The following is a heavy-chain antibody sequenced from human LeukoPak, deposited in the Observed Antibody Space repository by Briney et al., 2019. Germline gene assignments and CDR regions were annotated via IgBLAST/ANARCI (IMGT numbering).Heavy chain of an antibody. V-gene: IGHV4-59*01. Sequence: KPSETLSLTCTVSGGSISSYYWSWIRQPPGKGLEWIGYTYYSGSTNYNPSLKSRVTISVDTSKNQFSLKLSSVTAADTAVYYCARSITMIVEFDYWGQGTLVTVSS. CDR3: ARSITMIVEFDY. CDR1: GGSISSYY. CDR2: TYYSGST. J-gene: IGHJ4*02. D-gene: IGHD3-22*01.